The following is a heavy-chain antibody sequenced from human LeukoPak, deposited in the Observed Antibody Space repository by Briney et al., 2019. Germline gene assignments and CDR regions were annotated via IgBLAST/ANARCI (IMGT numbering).Heavy chain of an antibody. V-gene: IGHV3-74*01. CDR2: INSDGSST. Sequence: TGGSLRLSCAASGFTFSSYWMHWVRQAPGKGLVWVSRINSDGSSTSHADSVKGRFTISRDNAKNTLYLQMNSLRAEDTAVYYCARPRIAVAIFDYWGQGALVTVSS. CDR1: GFTFSSYW. CDR3: ARPRIAVAIFDY. J-gene: IGHJ4*02. D-gene: IGHD6-19*01.